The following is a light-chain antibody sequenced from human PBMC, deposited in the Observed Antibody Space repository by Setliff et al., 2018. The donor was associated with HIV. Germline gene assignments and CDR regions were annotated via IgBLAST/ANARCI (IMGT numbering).Light chain of an antibody. CDR3: SAWDGGLSGYPV. V-gene: IGLV1-44*01. Sequence: QSVLTQPPSASGTPGQRLTISCSGSSSNIGRNTVNWYQQFPGMAPKLLIYSDNKRPSGVPDRFSGSKSGTSAPLAISGLQSDDEADYYCSAWDGGLSGYPVFGGGTKVTV. CDR1: SSNIGRNT. J-gene: IGLJ2*01. CDR2: SDN.